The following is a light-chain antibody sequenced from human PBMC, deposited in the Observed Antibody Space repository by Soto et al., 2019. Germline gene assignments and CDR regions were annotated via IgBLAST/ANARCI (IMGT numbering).Light chain of an antibody. CDR1: QSVSSNY. V-gene: IGKV3-20*01. Sequence: EIMMTQSPSTLSVSPGERATLSCRASQSVSSNYLAWYQQKLGQAPRLLIYDASRRATGIPDRFSGSGSGTDFTLTISRLEPEDFVVYYCQQYGRSPTFGQGTKVDTK. CDR2: DAS. CDR3: QQYGRSPT. J-gene: IGKJ1*01.